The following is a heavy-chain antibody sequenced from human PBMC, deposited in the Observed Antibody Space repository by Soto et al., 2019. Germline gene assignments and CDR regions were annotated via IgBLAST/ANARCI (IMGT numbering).Heavy chain of an antibody. D-gene: IGHD3-22*01. Sequence: QVQLVQSGAEVKKPGASVKVSCXXXXXTFTXXXXXXXXXXXSQGLEWMGWISGYNGNTDYAQNLQDRVTLTTDASTSSVYMELRSLRSDDTAVYYCARVDYYDSSGYYGYWGQGTLITVSS. V-gene: IGHV1-18*01. CDR1: XXTFTXXX. CDR3: ARVDYYDSSGYYGY. J-gene: IGHJ4*02. CDR2: ISGYNGNT.